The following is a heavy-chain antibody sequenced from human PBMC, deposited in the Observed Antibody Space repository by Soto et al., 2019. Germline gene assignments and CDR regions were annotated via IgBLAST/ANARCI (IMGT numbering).Heavy chain of an antibody. J-gene: IGHJ4*02. D-gene: IGHD2-15*01. CDR1: GFTFSSYW. CDR3: ARPTSLGGNPFDY. Sequence: GGSLRLSCAASGFTFSSYWMHWVRQAPGKGLVWVSRINSDGSSPTYADSVKGRFTISRDNAKNTLYLQMNSLRAEDTAVYYCARPTSLGGNPFDYWGQGTLVTVSS. V-gene: IGHV3-74*01. CDR2: INSDGSSP.